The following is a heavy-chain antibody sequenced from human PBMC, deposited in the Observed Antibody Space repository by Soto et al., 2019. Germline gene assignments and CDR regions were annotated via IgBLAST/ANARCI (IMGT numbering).Heavy chain of an antibody. CDR2: IYPGDSDT. CDR1: GYSFTSYW. Sequence: GESLKISCKGSGYSFTSYWIGWVRQMPGKGLEWMGIIYPGDSDTRYSPSFQGQVTISADKSISTAYLRWSSLKASDTAIYYCARGGDFWSGYSTNWFDPWGQGTLVTVSS. J-gene: IGHJ5*02. V-gene: IGHV5-51*01. CDR3: ARGGDFWSGYSTNWFDP. D-gene: IGHD3-3*01.